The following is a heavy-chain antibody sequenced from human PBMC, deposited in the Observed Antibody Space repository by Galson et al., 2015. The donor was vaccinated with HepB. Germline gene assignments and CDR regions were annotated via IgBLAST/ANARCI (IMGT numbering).Heavy chain of an antibody. Sequence: SVKVSCKASGYTFTGYYMHWVRQAPGQGLEWMGWINPNSGGTNYARKFQGWVTMSRDTSISTAYMELSRLRSDDTAVYYCARGKGLMGSWYYGMDVWGQGTTVTVSS. J-gene: IGHJ6*02. CDR3: ARGKGLMGSWYYGMDV. D-gene: IGHD3-16*01. V-gene: IGHV1-2*04. CDR1: GYTFTGYY. CDR2: INPNSGGT.